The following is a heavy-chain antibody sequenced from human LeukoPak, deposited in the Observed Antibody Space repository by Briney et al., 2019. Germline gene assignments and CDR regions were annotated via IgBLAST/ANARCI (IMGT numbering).Heavy chain of an antibody. V-gene: IGHV4-39*01. J-gene: IGHJ4*02. Sequence: SETLSLTCTVSGYSISSRPYCWGWIRQPPGKGLEWLGSFYYSGSTSYRSSLKSRLSISVDTSKNQISLKLSSVTAADTAVYYCARLVVSSWYHEVLLGRDYWGQGTLVTVSS. CDR2: FYYSGST. D-gene: IGHD6-13*01. CDR3: ARLVVSSWYHEVLLGRDY. CDR1: GYSISSRPYC.